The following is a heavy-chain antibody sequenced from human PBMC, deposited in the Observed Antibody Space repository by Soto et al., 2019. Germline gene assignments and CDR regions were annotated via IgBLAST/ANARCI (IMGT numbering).Heavy chain of an antibody. Sequence: EVQLVESGGGLVQPGGSLRLSCAASGFTFSSYWMHWVRQAPGKGLVWVSRINSDGSSTSYADSVKGRFTISRDNAKNTLYRQMNSLRAEDTAVYYCVRTSLVVAAATREDYWGQGTLVTVYS. CDR2: INSDGSST. J-gene: IGHJ4*02. D-gene: IGHD2-15*01. V-gene: IGHV3-74*01. CDR3: VRTSLVVAAATREDY. CDR1: GFTFSSYW.